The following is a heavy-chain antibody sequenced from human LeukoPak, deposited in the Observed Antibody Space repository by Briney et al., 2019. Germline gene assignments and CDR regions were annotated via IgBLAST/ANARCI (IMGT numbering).Heavy chain of an antibody. J-gene: IGHJ6*02. D-gene: IGHD3-22*01. Sequence: ASVKVSCKASGGTFSSYAISWVRQAPGQGLEWMGWINAGNGNTKYSQKFQGRVTITRDTSASTAYMELSSLRSEDTAVYYCASIYSSGYTYYYYYGMDVWGQGTTVTVSS. V-gene: IGHV1-3*01. CDR3: ASIYSSGYTYYYYYGMDV. CDR2: INAGNGNT. CDR1: GGTFSSYA.